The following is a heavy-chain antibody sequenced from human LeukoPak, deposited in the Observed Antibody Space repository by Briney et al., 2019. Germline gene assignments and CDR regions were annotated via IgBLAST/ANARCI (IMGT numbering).Heavy chain of an antibody. Sequence: SETLSLTCTVSGDSISDYYWSRIRQPPGKGLEWIGYIDYSGSTNYNPSLKSRVTISVDTSKNQFSLKLSSVTAADTAVYYCARARGYSGYDWRAFDIWGQGTMVTVSS. J-gene: IGHJ3*02. CDR1: GDSISDYY. V-gene: IGHV4-59*08. CDR2: IDYSGST. D-gene: IGHD5-12*01. CDR3: ARARGYSGYDWRAFDI.